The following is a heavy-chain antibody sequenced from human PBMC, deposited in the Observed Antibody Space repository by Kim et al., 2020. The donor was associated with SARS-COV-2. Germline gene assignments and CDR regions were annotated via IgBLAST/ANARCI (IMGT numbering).Heavy chain of an antibody. V-gene: IGHV3-23*01. J-gene: IGHJ4*01. CDR3: SKDLLYVSGRGYFD. D-gene: IGHD3-10*01. CDR1: GFAFSDDA. CDR2: IRGSITDT. Sequence: GGSLRLACAASGFAFSDDAMTWVRLALGKGQAWVSAIRGSITDTKYEDPVSGLFTIFRDNSKNILFQQMDSLRVDETAVYYGSKDLLYVSGRGYFD.